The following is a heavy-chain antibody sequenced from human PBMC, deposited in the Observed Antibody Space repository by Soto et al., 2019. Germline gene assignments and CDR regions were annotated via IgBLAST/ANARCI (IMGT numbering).Heavy chain of an antibody. CDR3: ARDDTDFWSGRELGYYYGMDV. D-gene: IGHD3-3*01. CDR2: ISWNSGSI. CDR1: GFTFDDYA. J-gene: IGHJ6*02. Sequence: EVQLVESGGGLVQPGRSLRLSCAASGFTFDDYAMHWVRQAPGKGLEWVSGISWNSGSIGYADSVKGRFTISRDNAKNSLYLQMNSLRDEDTAVYYCARDDTDFWSGRELGYYYGMDVWGQGTTVTVSS. V-gene: IGHV3-9*01.